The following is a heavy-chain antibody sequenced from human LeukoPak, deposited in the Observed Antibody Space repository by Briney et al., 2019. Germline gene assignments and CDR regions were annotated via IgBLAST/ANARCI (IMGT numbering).Heavy chain of an antibody. Sequence: SETLSLTCTVSGVSISSSSYNWGWIRQPPGKGLEWIGSIYYTGSTYYSPSLKSRVTMSVDTSKNQFSLKLSSVTAADTAVYYCARDLPGVLSFDYWGQGTLVTVSS. CDR2: IYYTGST. CDR3: ARDLPGVLSFDY. V-gene: IGHV4-39*07. CDR1: GVSISSSSYN. D-gene: IGHD1-14*01. J-gene: IGHJ4*02.